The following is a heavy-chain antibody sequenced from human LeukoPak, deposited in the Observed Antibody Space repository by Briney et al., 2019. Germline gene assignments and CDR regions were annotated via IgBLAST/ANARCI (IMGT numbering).Heavy chain of an antibody. Sequence: ASVKVSCKASGGTFSSYAIGWVRQAPGQGLEWMGRIIPILGIANYAQKFQGRVTITADKSTSTAYMELSSLRSDDTAVYYCARGQSWGDYWGQGTLVTVSS. D-gene: IGHD7-27*01. J-gene: IGHJ4*02. V-gene: IGHV1-69*04. CDR1: GGTFSSYA. CDR2: IIPILGIA. CDR3: ARGQSWGDY.